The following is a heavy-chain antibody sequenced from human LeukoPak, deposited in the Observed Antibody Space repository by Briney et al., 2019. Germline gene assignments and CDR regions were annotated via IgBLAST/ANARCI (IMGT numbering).Heavy chain of an antibody. Sequence: SETLSLTCTVSGGSISSYYWSWIRQPPGKGLEWIGYIYYSGSTNYNPSLKSRVTLSVDTSKNQFSLRLSSVTAADTAVYYCARGGTRHYFQHWGQGTLVTVSS. D-gene: IGHD2-2*01. CDR2: IYYSGST. V-gene: IGHV4-59*01. CDR3: ARGGTRHYFQH. CDR1: GGSISSYY. J-gene: IGHJ1*01.